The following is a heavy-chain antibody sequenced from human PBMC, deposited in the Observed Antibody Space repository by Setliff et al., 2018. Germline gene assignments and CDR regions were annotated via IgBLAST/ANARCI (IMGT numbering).Heavy chain of an antibody. D-gene: IGHD3-16*02. V-gene: IGHV1-46*01. Sequence: GASVKVSCKASGYTFTSYYMHWVRQAPGQGLEWMGIINPSGGSTSYAQKFQGRVTMTRDTSTGTVYMELSSLRSEDTAVYYCARAGDMEGELSYPHDYWGQGTLVTDSS. CDR2: INPSGGST. J-gene: IGHJ4*02. CDR3: ARAGDMEGELSYPHDY. CDR1: GYTFTSYY.